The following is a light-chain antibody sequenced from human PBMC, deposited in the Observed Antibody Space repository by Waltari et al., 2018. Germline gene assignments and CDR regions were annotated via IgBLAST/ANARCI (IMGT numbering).Light chain of an antibody. Sequence: QSALTQPASVSGSLGQSITISCTGTSSDVGGYNYVSWYQQHPGKAPKLMIYDVTNRPSGVSNRFSGSKSGNTASLTISGLQAEDEADYYCASYGRNKNCLFGTGTKVTVL. J-gene: IGLJ1*01. CDR2: DVT. CDR1: SSDVGGYNY. CDR3: ASYGRNKNCL. V-gene: IGLV2-14*03.